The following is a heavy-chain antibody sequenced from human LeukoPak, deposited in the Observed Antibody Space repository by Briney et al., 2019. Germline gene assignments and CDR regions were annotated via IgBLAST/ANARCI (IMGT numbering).Heavy chain of an antibody. CDR1: GFTFSSYA. CDR2: ISGSGGST. J-gene: IGHJ4*02. Sequence: LAGSLRLSCAASGFTFSSYAMSWVRPAPGKGLEWVSAISGSGGSTYYADSVKGRFTISRDNSKNTLYLQMNSLRAEDTAVYYCARVWGSYRSFDYWGQGTLVTVSS. CDR3: ARVWGSYRSFDY. D-gene: IGHD3-16*02. V-gene: IGHV3-23*01.